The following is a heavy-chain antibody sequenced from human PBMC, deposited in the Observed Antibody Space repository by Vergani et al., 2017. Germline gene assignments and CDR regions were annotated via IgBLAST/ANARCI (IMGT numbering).Heavy chain of an antibody. CDR1: GASISSGAYY. J-gene: IGHJ6*03. D-gene: IGHD4-17*01. V-gene: IGHV4-31*03. CDR2: IYYSGST. CDR3: AREVTTVDGNPSNENYYIDV. Sequence: QVHVQESGPELVKPSQTLSLTCTVSGASISSGAYYWTWIRQHPRKGLEWIGFIYYSGSTYYNPSLKGRVTISLDSSKNQFSLKLSSVTAADTAVYYCAREVTTVDGNPSNENYYIDVWGKGTTVTVSS.